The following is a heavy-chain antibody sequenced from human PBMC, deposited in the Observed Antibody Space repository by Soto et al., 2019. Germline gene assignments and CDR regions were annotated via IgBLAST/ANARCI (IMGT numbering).Heavy chain of an antibody. Sequence: QVQLQQWGAGLLKPSETLSLTCAVYGGSFSGYYWSWIRQPPGKGLEWIGEINHSGSTNYNPSLKSRVTISVDTSKNQFSLKLSSVTSADTAVYYCARVPERRYCSSTSCPYWYFDLWGRGTLVTVSS. CDR1: GGSFSGYY. J-gene: IGHJ2*01. CDR3: ARVPERRYCSSTSCPYWYFDL. D-gene: IGHD2-2*01. CDR2: INHSGST. V-gene: IGHV4-34*01.